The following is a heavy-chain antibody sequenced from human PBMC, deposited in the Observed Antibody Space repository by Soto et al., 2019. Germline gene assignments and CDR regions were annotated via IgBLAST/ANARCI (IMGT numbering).Heavy chain of an antibody. CDR2: IYWDDDK. CDR1: GFSLSMNEMG. Sequence: SGPTLVNPTQTLTLTCTFSGFSLSMNEMGVGWIRQPPGKALEWLALIYWDDDKRYSPSLKSRLTITKDTSKNQVVLTMTNMDPVDTATSYCIQSRCGGDCLQSYASYYYYGMDVWGQGTTVTVSS. D-gene: IGHD2-21*02. J-gene: IGHJ6*02. V-gene: IGHV2-5*02. CDR3: IQSRCGGDCLQSYASYYYYGMDV.